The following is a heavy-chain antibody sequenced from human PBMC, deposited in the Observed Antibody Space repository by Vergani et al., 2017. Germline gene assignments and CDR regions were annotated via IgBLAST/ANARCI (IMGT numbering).Heavy chain of an antibody. V-gene: IGHV1-69*08. Sequence: QVQLVQSGAEVKKPGSSVKVSCKASGGTFSSYTISWVRQAPGQGLEWMGRIIPILGIANYAQKFQGRVTITADKSTSTAYMELRSLRSDDTAVYYCARDPAGTAYDYWGQGTLVTVSS. J-gene: IGHJ4*02. D-gene: IGHD6-13*01. CDR2: IIPILGIA. CDR1: GGTFSSYT. CDR3: ARDPAGTAYDY.